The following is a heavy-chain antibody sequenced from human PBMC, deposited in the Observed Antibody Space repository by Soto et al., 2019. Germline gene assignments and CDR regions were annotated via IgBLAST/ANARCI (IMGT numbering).Heavy chain of an antibody. CDR2: IIPIFGTA. J-gene: IGHJ6*02. CDR3: ARSQGGSSSLDIYYYYYYGMDV. CDR1: GSTFSSYA. V-gene: IGHV1-69*01. Sequence: QVQLVQSGAEVKKPGSSVKVSCKAPGSTFSSYAISWVRQAPGQGLEWMGGIIPIFGTAKYAQKFQGRVTITADESTSTGYMELSSLRSEDTAVYYCARSQGGSSSLDIYYYYYYGMDVWGQGTTVTVSS. D-gene: IGHD2-15*01.